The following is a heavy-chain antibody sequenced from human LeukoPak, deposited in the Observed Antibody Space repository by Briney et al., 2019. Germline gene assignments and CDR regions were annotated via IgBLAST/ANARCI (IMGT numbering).Heavy chain of an antibody. V-gene: IGHV1-69*04. CDR3: ARDCQTYPCVLRYYGMDV. CDR2: IIPIFGIA. D-gene: IGHD5/OR15-5a*01. Sequence: SVKVSCKASGGTFSSYAISWVRQAPGQGLEWMGRIIPIFGIANYAQKFQGRVTITADKSTSTAYMELSSLRSEDTAVYYCARDCQTYPCVLRYYGMDVWGQGTTVTVSS. J-gene: IGHJ6*02. CDR1: GGTFSSYA.